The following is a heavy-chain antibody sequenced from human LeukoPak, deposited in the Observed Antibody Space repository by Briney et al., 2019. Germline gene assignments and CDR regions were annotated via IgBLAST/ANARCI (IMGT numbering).Heavy chain of an antibody. CDR1: GFTFSSYW. CDR3: ARDNTIFGVVTYRYMDV. J-gene: IGHJ6*03. D-gene: IGHD3-3*01. CDR2: IKQDGSEK. Sequence: PGGSLRLSCAASGFTFSSYWMSWVRQAPGKGLEWVANIKQDGSEKYYVDSVKGRFTISRDNAKNSLYLQMNSLRAEDTAVYYCARDNTIFGVVTYRYMDVWGKGTTVTVSS. V-gene: IGHV3-7*01.